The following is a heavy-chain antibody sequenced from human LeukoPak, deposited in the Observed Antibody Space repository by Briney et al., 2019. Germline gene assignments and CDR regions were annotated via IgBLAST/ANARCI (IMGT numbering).Heavy chain of an antibody. D-gene: IGHD3-22*01. Sequence: PGGSLRLPCAASGFTFDDYAMHWVRQAPGKGLEWVSGISWNGGRIAYADSVKGRFTISRDNSKNTLYLQMNSLRAEDTAVYYCAHGYSDTSGYYGSLDNWGQGTLVTVSS. CDR3: AHGYSDTSGYYGSLDN. V-gene: IGHV3-9*01. J-gene: IGHJ4*02. CDR2: ISWNGGRI. CDR1: GFTFDDYA.